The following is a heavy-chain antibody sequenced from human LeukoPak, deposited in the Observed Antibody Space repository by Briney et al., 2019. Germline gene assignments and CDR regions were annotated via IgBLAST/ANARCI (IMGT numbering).Heavy chain of an antibody. J-gene: IGHJ4*02. CDR1: GFTFSNHQ. D-gene: IGHD3-10*01. CDR3: ARWNYDSGSWVLDY. Sequence: GGSLRLSCAGSGFTFSNHQMNWVRRAPGKGLEWVAKIKQDGGEKHYVDSVKGRFTISRDNAKNSLYLQMNSLRVQDTAMYYCARWNYDSGSWVLDYWGQGTLVTVSS. V-gene: IGHV3-7*05. CDR2: IKQDGGEK.